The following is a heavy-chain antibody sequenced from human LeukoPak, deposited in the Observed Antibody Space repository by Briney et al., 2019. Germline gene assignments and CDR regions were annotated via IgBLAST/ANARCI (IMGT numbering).Heavy chain of an antibody. CDR3: ARGRTHRYNWNTRDIDGFDI. V-gene: IGHV1-18*01. Sequence: GASVKVSCKASGYTFTSYGISWVRQAPGQGLEWMGWISAYNGNTNYAQKLQGRVTMTTDTSTNTAYMDLRSLRSDDTAVYYCARGRTHRYNWNTRDIDGFDIWGQGTMVTVSS. J-gene: IGHJ3*02. CDR2: ISAYNGNT. CDR1: GYTFTSYG. D-gene: IGHD1-1*01.